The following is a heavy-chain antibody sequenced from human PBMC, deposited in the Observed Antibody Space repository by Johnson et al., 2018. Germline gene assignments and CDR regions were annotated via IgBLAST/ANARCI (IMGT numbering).Heavy chain of an antibody. J-gene: IGHJ3*02. D-gene: IGHD1-1*01. CDR2: LSYDGSSN. CDR1: GFIFSSFA. V-gene: IGHV3-30*14. Sequence: QVQLVQSGGGVVQPGRSXRLSCAASGFIFSSFAMNWVRQAPGKGMECVSVLSYDGSSNYYADPVKGRFTISRDNSKNTLYLQMNSLRAEDKDVYYCARDSTTYDAFDIWGQGTMVTVSS. CDR3: ARDSTTYDAFDI.